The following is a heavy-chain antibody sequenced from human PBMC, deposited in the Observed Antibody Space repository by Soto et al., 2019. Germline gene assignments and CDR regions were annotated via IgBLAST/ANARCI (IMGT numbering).Heavy chain of an antibody. J-gene: IGHJ5*02. D-gene: IGHD3-16*01. V-gene: IGHV1-46*01. CDR3: ASSSGGVSGIIIEGTNWFAT. CDR2: INPNGGSI. Sequence: ASVKVSCKAPGDTFTSYYMHWVRQAPGHGLEWMGVINPNGGSIRFAQKFQGRVTMTRDTCRSTVYMELRGLTSEDTAVYYCASSSGGVSGIIIEGTNWFATWGQGTLVTVSS. CDR1: GDTFTSYY.